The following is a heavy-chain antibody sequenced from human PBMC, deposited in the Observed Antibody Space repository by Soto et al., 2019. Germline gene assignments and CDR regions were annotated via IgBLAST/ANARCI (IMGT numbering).Heavy chain of an antibody. CDR2: INSDGSST. CDR1: GFTFSSHW. J-gene: IGHJ4*02. V-gene: IGHV3-74*01. Sequence: EVQLVESGGNLGQPGGSLRLSCVGSGFTFSSHWMHWVRQAPGKGLAWVSRINSDGSSTTYADSVKGRFTISRDNAKNILSLQMNSRRAEDTAIYCCARGPSYSSSWYGFDYWGQGALVTVSS. D-gene: IGHD6-13*01. CDR3: ARGPSYSSSWYGFDY.